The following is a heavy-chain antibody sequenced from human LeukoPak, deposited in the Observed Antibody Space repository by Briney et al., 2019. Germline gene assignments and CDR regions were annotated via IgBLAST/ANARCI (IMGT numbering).Heavy chain of an antibody. CDR3: ARGYSSSWYPTTFDY. J-gene: IGHJ4*02. CDR1: GYTFVSHG. V-gene: IGHV1-18*01. D-gene: IGHD6-13*01. Sequence: ASVKVSCKAAGYTFVSHGISWVRQAPGQGLEWMGWISAYNGNTNYAQKLQGRVTMTTDTSTSTAYMELRSLRSDDTAVYYCARGYSSSWYPTTFDYWGQGTLVTVSS. CDR2: ISAYNGNT.